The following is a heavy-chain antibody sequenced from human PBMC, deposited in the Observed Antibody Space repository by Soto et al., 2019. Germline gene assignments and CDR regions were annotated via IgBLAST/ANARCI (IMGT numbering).Heavy chain of an antibody. J-gene: IGHJ4*02. CDR1: GGSISSSSYY. V-gene: IGHV4-39*01. CDR2: IYYSGST. Sequence: SETLSLTCTVSGGSISSSSYYWGWIRQPPGKGLEWIGSIYYSGSTYYNPSLKSRVTISVDTSKNQFSLKLSSVTAADTAVYYCARCFTGYRYGSEFDYWGQGTLVTVSS. CDR3: ARCFTGYRYGSEFDY. D-gene: IGHD5-18*01.